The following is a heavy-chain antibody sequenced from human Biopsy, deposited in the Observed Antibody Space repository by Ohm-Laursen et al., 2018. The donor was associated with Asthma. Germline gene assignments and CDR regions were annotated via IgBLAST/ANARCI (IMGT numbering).Heavy chain of an antibody. J-gene: IGHJ4*02. D-gene: IGHD2-2*01. V-gene: IGHV3-21*01. Sequence: SLRLSCAASGFTFSSYSMNWVRQAPGKGLEWVSSISSSSSYIYCADSVKGRFTISRDNAKNSLYLQMNGLRAEDTAVYYCARDGTDMNEAMPKDYWGQGTLVTVSS. CDR1: GFTFSSYS. CDR3: ARDGTDMNEAMPKDY. CDR2: ISSSSSYI.